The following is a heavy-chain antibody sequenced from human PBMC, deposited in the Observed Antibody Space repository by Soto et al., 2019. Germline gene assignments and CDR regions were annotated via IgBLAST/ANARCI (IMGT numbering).Heavy chain of an antibody. CDR1: GFTFSYYE. Sequence: EVQLVESGGGLAQPGRSLRLSCVASGFTFSYYEMNWVRQAPGKGLEWISYITSSGDRAQYADSVKGRFTISRDNTKNLLYLQMTSLSAEDTGLYYCARDIFDNWGQGTLVTVSS. CDR3: ARDIFDN. J-gene: IGHJ4*02. V-gene: IGHV3-48*03. CDR2: ITSSGDRA.